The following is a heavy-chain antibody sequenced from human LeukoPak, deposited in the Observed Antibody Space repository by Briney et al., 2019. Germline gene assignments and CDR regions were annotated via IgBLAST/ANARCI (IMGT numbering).Heavy chain of an antibody. CDR3: VREMTGGYFDS. CDR1: GFTFSNYE. J-gene: IGHJ4*02. Sequence: GGSQRLSCAASGFTFSNYEFNWVRQAPGKGLEWVSAIQSGGTIYYGNSVKGRFTISRDNSKNTLYLQMNSLRVEDTAVYYCVREMTGGYFDSWGQGTVVTVSS. V-gene: IGHV3-66*01. CDR2: IQSGGTI.